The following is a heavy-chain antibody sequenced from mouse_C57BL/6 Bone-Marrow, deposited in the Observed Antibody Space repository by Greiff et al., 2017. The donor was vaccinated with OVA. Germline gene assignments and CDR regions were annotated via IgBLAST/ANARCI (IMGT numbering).Heavy chain of an antibody. CDR3: ARRRWLLRNWYFDV. CDR1: GYTFTSYW. D-gene: IGHD2-3*01. CDR2: IYPGSGST. V-gene: IGHV1-55*01. J-gene: IGHJ1*03. Sequence: VKLQQPGAELVKPGASVKMSCKASGYTFTSYWITWVKQRPGQGLEWIGDIYPGSGSTNYNEKFKSKATLTVDTSSSTAYMQLSSLTSEDSAVYYCARRRWLLRNWYFDVWGTGTTVTVSS.